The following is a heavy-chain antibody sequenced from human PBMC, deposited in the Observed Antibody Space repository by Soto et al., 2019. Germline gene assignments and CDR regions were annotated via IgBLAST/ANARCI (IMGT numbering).Heavy chain of an antibody. CDR2: INHSGST. D-gene: IGHD3-22*01. CDR1: GGSFSGYY. V-gene: IGHV4-34*01. Sequence: PSETLSLTCAVYGGSFSGYYWSWIRQPPGKGLEWIGEINHSGSTNYNPSLKSRVTISVDTSKNQFSLKLSSVTAADTAVYYCARASYYDSSGYPNYWGQGTLVTVSS. J-gene: IGHJ4*02. CDR3: ARASYYDSSGYPNY.